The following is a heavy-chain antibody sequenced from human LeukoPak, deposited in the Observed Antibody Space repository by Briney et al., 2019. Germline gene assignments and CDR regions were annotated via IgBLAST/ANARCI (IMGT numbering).Heavy chain of an antibody. J-gene: IGHJ4*02. CDR1: GYTLTELS. CDR2: FDPEDGET. CDR3: ARVGRKLRYFDWLSNADFDY. Sequence: ASVKVSCKVSGYTLTELSMHWVRQAPGKGLEWMGGFDPEDGETIYAQKFQGRVTMTTDTSTSTAYMELRSLRSDDTAVYYCARVGRKLRYFDWLSNADFDYWGQGTLVTVSS. V-gene: IGHV1-24*01. D-gene: IGHD3-9*01.